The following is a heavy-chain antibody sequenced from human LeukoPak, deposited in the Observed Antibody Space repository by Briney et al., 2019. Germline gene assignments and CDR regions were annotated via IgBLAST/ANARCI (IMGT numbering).Heavy chain of an antibody. J-gene: IGHJ4*02. D-gene: IGHD2-2*01. CDR2: IYPGDSDT. Sequence: PGESLKISCKGSGYSFTSYWIGWVRQMPGKGLEWMGIIYPGDSDTRYSPSFQGQVTISADKSISTAYLQWSSLKASNTAMYYCARLGADIVVVPAASYFDYWGQGTLVTVSS. CDR1: GYSFTSYW. V-gene: IGHV5-51*01. CDR3: ARLGADIVVVPAASYFDY.